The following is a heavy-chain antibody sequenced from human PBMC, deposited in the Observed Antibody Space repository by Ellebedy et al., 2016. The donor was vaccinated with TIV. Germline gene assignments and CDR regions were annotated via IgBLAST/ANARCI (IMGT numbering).Heavy chain of an antibody. CDR2: IKQDGSEK. D-gene: IGHD1-26*01. J-gene: IGHJ6*02. Sequence: GESLKISCAASGFTFSTYGMHWVRQAPGKGLEWVANIKQDGSEKYYVDSVKGRFNISRDNAKNSLYLQMNSLRAEDTAVYYCARARGLLYEKWGGAGYGMDVWGQGTTVSVSS. CDR3: ARARGLLYEKWGGAGYGMDV. V-gene: IGHV3-7*03. CDR1: GFTFSTYG.